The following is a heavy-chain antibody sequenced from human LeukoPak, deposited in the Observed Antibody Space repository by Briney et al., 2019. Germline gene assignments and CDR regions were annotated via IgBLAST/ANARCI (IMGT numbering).Heavy chain of an antibody. CDR1: GFTFSSYA. CDR2: ISSNGGST. Sequence: GGSLRLSCAASGFTFSSYAMHWVRQAPGKGLEYVSAISSNGGSTYYANSVKGRFTISRDNSKNTLYLQMGSLRAEDMAVYYCATEGVVPAAIGAFDIWGQGTMVTVSS. D-gene: IGHD2-2*01. J-gene: IGHJ3*02. CDR3: ATEGVVPAAIGAFDI. V-gene: IGHV3-64*01.